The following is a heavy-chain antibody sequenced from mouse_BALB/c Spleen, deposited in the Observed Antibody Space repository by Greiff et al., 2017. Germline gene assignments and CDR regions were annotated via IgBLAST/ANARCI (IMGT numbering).Heavy chain of an antibody. J-gene: IGHJ4*01. CDR3: ARDYYDAMDY. CDR2: INPGSGGT. D-gene: IGHD1-1*01. CDR1: GYAFTNYL. Sequence: VQLQQSGAELVRPGTSVKVSCKASGYAFTNYLIEWVKQRPGQGLEWIGVINPGSGGTNYNEKFKGKATLTADKSSSTAYMQLSSLTSDDSAVYFCARDYYDAMDYWGQGTSVTVSS. V-gene: IGHV1-54*01.